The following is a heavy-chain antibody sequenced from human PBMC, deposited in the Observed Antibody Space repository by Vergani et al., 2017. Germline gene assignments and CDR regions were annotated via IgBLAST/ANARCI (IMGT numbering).Heavy chain of an antibody. D-gene: IGHD4-17*01. CDR2: ISSNGGST. V-gene: IGHV3-64*01. J-gene: IGHJ4*02. CDR1: GFTFSSYA. Sequence: EVQLVESGGGLVQPGGSLRLSCAASGFTFSSYAMHWVRQAPGKGLEYVSAISSNGGSTYYANSVKGRFTISRDNSKNTLYLQMGSLRAEDMAVYYCARDGGSDHYGDYLCYFDYWGQGTLVTVSS. CDR3: ARDGGSDHYGDYLCYFDY.